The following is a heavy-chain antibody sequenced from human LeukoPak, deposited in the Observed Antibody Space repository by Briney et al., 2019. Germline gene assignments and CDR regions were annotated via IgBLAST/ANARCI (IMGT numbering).Heavy chain of an antibody. Sequence: PSETLSLTCTVSGGSISSYYWSWIRQPAGKGLEWIGRIYISGSGSTNYNPSLKSRVTMSVDTSKNQFSLKLSSVTAADTAVYYCARHFGSGTYPLDYWGQGTLATVSS. CDR2: IYISGSGST. CDR3: ARHFGSGTYPLDY. V-gene: IGHV4-4*07. CDR1: GGSISSYY. J-gene: IGHJ4*02. D-gene: IGHD3-10*01.